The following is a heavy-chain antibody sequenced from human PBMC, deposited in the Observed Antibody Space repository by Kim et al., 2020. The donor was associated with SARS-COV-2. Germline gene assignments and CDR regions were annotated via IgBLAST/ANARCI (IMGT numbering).Heavy chain of an antibody. D-gene: IGHD3-10*01. CDR2: IYYSGST. CDR3: ARGGYYGSGSYYNWYYFDY. Sequence: SETLSLTCTVSGGSISSGGYYWSWIRQHPGKGLEWIGYIYYSGSTYYNPSLKSRVTISVDTSKNQFSLKLSSVTAADTAVYYCARGGYYGSGSYYNWYYFDYWGQGTLVTVSS. V-gene: IGHV4-31*03. CDR1: GGSISSGGYY. J-gene: IGHJ4*02.